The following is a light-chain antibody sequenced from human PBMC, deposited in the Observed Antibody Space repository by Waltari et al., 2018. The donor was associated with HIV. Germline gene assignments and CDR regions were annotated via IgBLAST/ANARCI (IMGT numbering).Light chain of an antibody. CDR1: ISNIGSNT. CDR3: AAWDDSANGPV. CDR2: RND. J-gene: IGLJ3*02. Sequence: QSVLTQPPSASGTPGQRVTISCSGSISNIGSNTVNWYQHLPGTAPKLLIYRNDQRPPGVPDRISASKSGTSASLGISGLQSEDEADYYCAAWDDSANGPVFGGGTKLSVL. V-gene: IGLV1-44*01.